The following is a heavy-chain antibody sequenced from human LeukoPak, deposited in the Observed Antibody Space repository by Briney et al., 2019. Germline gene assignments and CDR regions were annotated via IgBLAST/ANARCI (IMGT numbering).Heavy chain of an antibody. Sequence: SETLSLTCSVSGASISSYYWSWIRQPAGKGLEWIGRVYASGSTKYNPSLKSRVTMSVDTSKNQFSLRLSSVTAADTAIYYCARGYCGGDCYSGYYYALDVWGQGTTVTVSS. J-gene: IGHJ6*02. V-gene: IGHV4-4*07. CDR2: VYASGST. CDR3: ARGYCGGDCYSGYYYALDV. D-gene: IGHD2-21*02. CDR1: GASISSYY.